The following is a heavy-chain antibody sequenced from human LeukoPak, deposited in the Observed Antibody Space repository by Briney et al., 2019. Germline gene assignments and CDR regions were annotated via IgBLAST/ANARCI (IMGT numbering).Heavy chain of an antibody. J-gene: IGHJ2*01. Sequence: PQTLSLTCTISGGSISSGGYYWSWIRQHPGKGLEWIGYIYYSGSTYYNPSLKSRVTISVDTSKNQFSLKLSSVTAADTAVYYCARVYVPAAIGPHWYFDLWGRGTLVTVSS. D-gene: IGHD2-2*01. V-gene: IGHV4-31*03. CDR1: GGSISSGGYY. CDR3: ARVYVPAAIGPHWYFDL. CDR2: IYYSGST.